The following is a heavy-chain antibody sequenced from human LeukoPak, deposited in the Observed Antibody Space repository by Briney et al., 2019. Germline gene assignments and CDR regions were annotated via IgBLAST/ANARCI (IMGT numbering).Heavy chain of an antibody. CDR2: IYYSGST. CDR3: ARIVVVPAATLNWFDP. D-gene: IGHD2-2*01. CDR1: GGSISSGDYY. V-gene: IGHV4-30-4*02. Sequence: SETLSLTCTVSGGSISSGDYYWSWIRQPPGKGLEWIGYIYYSGSTYYNPSLKSRVTISVDTSKNQFSLKLSSVTAADTAVYYCARIVVVPAATLNWFDPWGQGTLVTVSS. J-gene: IGHJ5*02.